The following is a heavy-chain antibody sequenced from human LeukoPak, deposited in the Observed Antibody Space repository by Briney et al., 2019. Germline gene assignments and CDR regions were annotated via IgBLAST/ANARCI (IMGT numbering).Heavy chain of an antibody. V-gene: IGHV3-48*01. CDR3: ARDQWGDI. CDR1: GFTFGSYW. D-gene: IGHD1-26*01. Sequence: GGSLRLSCAASGFTFGSYWMNWVRQAPGKGLEWVSYISSGSGTIYYADSVKGRFTISRDNAKNSLYLQMNSLRAEDTAVYYCARDQWGDIWGQGTMVSVSS. J-gene: IGHJ3*02. CDR2: ISSGSGTI.